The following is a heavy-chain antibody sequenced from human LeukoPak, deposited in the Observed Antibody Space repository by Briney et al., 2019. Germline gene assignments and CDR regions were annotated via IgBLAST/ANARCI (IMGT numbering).Heavy chain of an antibody. CDR3: ARGASSGYRIDY. CDR2: ISKDGSTT. V-gene: IGHV3-74*01. J-gene: IGHJ4*02. Sequence: QPGGSLRLSCAASGFTFNNYWMHWVRQAPGKGLVWVSRISKDGSTTNYADSVKGRFTISRDNAKNTLYLQMNSLTAEDTALHYCARGASSGYRIDYWGQGTLVTVSS. CDR1: GFTFNNYW. D-gene: IGHD5-18*01.